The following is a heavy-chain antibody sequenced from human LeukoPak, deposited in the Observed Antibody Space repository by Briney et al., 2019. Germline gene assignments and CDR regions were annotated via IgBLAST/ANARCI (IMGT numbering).Heavy chain of an antibody. J-gene: IGHJ5*02. CDR1: GYTFTGYY. CDR3: ARVEDWNYWFDP. D-gene: IGHD1-7*01. V-gene: IGHV1-2*02. Sequence: ASVKVSCKASGYTFTGYYMHWVRQAPGQGLEWMGWINPNSGGTNYVQKFQGRVTMTRDTSISTAYMELSRLRSDDTAVYYCARVEDWNYWFDPWGQGTLVTVSS. CDR2: INPNSGGT.